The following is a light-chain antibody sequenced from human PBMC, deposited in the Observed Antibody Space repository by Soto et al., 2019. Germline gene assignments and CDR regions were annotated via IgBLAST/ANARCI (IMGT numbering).Light chain of an antibody. J-gene: IGKJ1*01. Sequence: EIVLTQSPGTLSSSPGERATLSCRASQSVSSNYLAWYQQQAGQAPRPLIYGASSRATGIPDRFSGSGAGTDFTLTISRLEPEDFAVYYCQQDDSSPWTFGQGTKVEIK. CDR2: GAS. CDR1: QSVSSNY. CDR3: QQDDSSPWT. V-gene: IGKV3-20*01.